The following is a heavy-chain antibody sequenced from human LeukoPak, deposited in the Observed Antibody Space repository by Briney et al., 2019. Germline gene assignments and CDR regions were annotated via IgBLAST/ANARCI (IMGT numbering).Heavy chain of an antibody. CDR1: GFSFSTYW. CDR3: ARDLKVRGVTNVFDM. V-gene: IGHV3-74*01. D-gene: IGHD3-10*01. CDR2: ISSDGSNT. J-gene: IGHJ3*02. Sequence: AGGSLRLSCAASGFSFSTYWMHWVRQAPGKGLVWVSRISSDGSNTIYADSVKGRLTISRDNTKNTLYLQMNSLRAEDTAAYYCARDLKVRGVTNVFDMWGQGTMVTVSS.